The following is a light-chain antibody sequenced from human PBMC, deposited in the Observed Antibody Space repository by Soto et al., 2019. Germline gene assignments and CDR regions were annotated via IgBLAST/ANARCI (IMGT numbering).Light chain of an antibody. CDR3: MQALQTPLT. CDR2: LGS. J-gene: IGKJ4*01. Sequence: DIVMTQSPLSLSVTPGEPASISCRSSQSLPHTNAYNYLDWYLQKPGQSPQLLIYLGSNRASGVADRFSGSGSGTDFTLKISRVEAEDVGVYYCMQALQTPLTFGGGTKVEIK. V-gene: IGKV2-28*01. CDR1: QSLPHTNAYNY.